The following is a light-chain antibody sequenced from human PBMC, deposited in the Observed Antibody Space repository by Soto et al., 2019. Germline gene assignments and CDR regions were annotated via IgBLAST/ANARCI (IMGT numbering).Light chain of an antibody. Sequence: EIVLTQSPATLSLSPGERSTLSCRASESVSTYLAWYQQKPGQAPRLLIYDASKRATGIPVRFSGSGSGTDFTLTITSLVPEDFGVYYCQQRSNWPPTWTFGQGTKVDIK. CDR2: DAS. CDR1: ESVSTY. J-gene: IGKJ1*01. V-gene: IGKV3-11*01. CDR3: QQRSNWPPTWT.